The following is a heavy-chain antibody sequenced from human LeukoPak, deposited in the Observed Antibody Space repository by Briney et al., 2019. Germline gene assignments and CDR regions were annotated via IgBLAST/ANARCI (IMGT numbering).Heavy chain of an antibody. CDR3: ARDVVAAAGSFDY. Sequence: SETLSLTCAVYGGSFSGYYWSWIRQPPGKGLEWIGYIYYSGSTNYKSSLKSRVTISVDTSKNHFSLKLTSVTAADTAVYYCARDVVAAAGSFDYWGQGTQVTVSS. D-gene: IGHD6-13*01. CDR1: GGSFSGYY. V-gene: IGHV4-59*01. J-gene: IGHJ4*02. CDR2: IYYSGST.